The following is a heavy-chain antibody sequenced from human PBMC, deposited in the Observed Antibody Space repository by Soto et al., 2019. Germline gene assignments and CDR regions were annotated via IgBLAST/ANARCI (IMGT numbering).Heavy chain of an antibody. V-gene: IGHV3-30-3*01. CDR3: ARKRVISSVADAFDI. CDR1: GFTFNSYA. J-gene: IGHJ3*02. D-gene: IGHD6-6*01. Sequence: QVQLVESGGGVVQSGTSLRLSCAASGFTFNSYAMHWVRQAPGKGLDWVAVVSYDGNTKFYADSVKGRFSISRDNYRGTVSLQVNSLRPEDTAVYYCARKRVISSVADAFDIWGQGTMVTVSS. CDR2: VSYDGNTK.